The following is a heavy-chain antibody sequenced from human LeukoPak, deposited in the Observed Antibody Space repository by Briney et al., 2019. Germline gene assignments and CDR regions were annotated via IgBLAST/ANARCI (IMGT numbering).Heavy chain of an antibody. J-gene: IGHJ4*02. CDR3: ARGRAVSPRLSYCSSTSCAVELDY. CDR2: INHSGST. Sequence: PSETLSLTCTVSGGSISSHYWSWIRQPPGKGLEWIGEINHSGSTNYNPSLKSRVTISVDTSKNQFSLKLSSVTAADTAVYYCARGRAVSPRLSYCSSTSCAVELDYWGQGTLVTVSS. V-gene: IGHV4-34*01. D-gene: IGHD2-2*01. CDR1: GGSISSHY.